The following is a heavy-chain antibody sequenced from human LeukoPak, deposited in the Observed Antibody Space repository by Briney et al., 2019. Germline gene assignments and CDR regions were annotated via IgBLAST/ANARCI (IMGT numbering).Heavy chain of an antibody. Sequence: SEILSRTCTVSGGSISSGGYYWSWLRQHPGKGLDWIGYICYSGSTYYNPSLKSRVTISVDTSKNQFSLKLSSVTAADRAVYYCARGRDDILTGYYNSWFDPWGQGTLVTVSS. CDR3: ARGRDDILTGYYNSWFDP. D-gene: IGHD3-9*01. J-gene: IGHJ5*02. CDR1: GGSISSGGYY. V-gene: IGHV4-31*03. CDR2: ICYSGST.